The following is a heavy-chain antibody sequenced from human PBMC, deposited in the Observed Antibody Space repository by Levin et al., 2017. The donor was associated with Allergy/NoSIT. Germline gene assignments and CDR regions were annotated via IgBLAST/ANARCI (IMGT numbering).Heavy chain of an antibody. J-gene: IGHJ6*02. CDR2: IHTGVTT. CDR3: AIDLGLPNGMNV. D-gene: IGHD2-15*01. Sequence: QPGGSLRLSCAASGFSVTSDYMAWVRQAPGKGLEWVSLIHTGVTTYYADSVQGRFTISTDNSKNTLYLQMNSLRAEDTAVYYCAIDLGLPNGMNVWGQGTTVTVSS. V-gene: IGHV3-53*01. CDR1: GFSVTSDY.